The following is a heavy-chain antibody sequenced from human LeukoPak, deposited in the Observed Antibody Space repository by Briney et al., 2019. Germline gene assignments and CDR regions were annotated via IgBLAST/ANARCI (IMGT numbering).Heavy chain of an antibody. CDR2: INPSGGTT. CDR3: ARDRRKGYCGGDCYSGYWYFDL. V-gene: IGHV1-46*01. D-gene: IGHD2-21*02. J-gene: IGHJ2*01. Sequence: ASVKVSCKASGYTFTSYYIHWVRQAPGQGLEWMGIINPSGGTTNYAQKFQGRVTMTRDTSTSTVYMELSGLTSEDTAVYYCARDRRKGYCGGDCYSGYWYFDLWGRGTLVSVSS. CDR1: GYTFTSYY.